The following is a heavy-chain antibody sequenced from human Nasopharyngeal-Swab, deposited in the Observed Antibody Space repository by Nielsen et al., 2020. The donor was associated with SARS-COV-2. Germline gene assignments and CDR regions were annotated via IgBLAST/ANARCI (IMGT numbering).Heavy chain of an antibody. D-gene: IGHD5-18*01. CDR2: IIPILGIA. CDR3: ARGAGGIQLWYPWDY. J-gene: IGHJ4*02. V-gene: IGHV1-69*04. Sequence: SVKVSCKASGRTFSSYAISWVRQAPGQGLEWMGRIIPILGIANYAQKFQGRVTITADKSTSTAYMELSSLRSEYTAVYYCARGAGGIQLWYPWDYWGQGTLVTVSS. CDR1: GRTFSSYA.